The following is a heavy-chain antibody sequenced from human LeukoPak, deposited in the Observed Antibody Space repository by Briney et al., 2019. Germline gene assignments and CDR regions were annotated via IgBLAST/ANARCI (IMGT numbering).Heavy chain of an antibody. CDR2: IYSGGTP. CDR1: GFTVTSNY. CDR3: ARGHGSSWYDNFGY. Sequence: PGGSLRLSCAASGFTVTSNYMNWVRQAPGKGLEWVSVIYSGGTPYYADSVKGRFTISRDNSKNTLYLQMNSLRAEDTAVYYCARGHGSSWYDNFGYWGQGTLVTVSS. D-gene: IGHD6-13*01. J-gene: IGHJ4*02. V-gene: IGHV3-53*01.